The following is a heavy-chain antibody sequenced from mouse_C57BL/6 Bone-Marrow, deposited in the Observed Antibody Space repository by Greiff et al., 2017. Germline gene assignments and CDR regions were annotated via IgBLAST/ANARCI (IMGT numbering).Heavy chain of an antibody. V-gene: IGHV1-54*01. CDR2: INPGSGGT. J-gene: IGHJ3*01. Sequence: VQLQQSGAELVRPGTSVKVSCKASGYAFTNYLIAWVKQRPGQGLEWIGVINPGSGGTNYNEKFKGKATLTADTSSSTAYMQRSSLTSDDSAVYFCARSKNRDSWFAYWGQGTLVTVSA. D-gene: IGHD4-1*01. CDR3: ARSKNRDSWFAY. CDR1: GYAFTNYL.